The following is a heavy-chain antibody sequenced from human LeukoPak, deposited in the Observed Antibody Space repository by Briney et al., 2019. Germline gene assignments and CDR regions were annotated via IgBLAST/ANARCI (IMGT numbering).Heavy chain of an antibody. CDR1: GFTFSSYS. J-gene: IGHJ4*02. CDR3: AKDHYWSIDY. D-gene: IGHD3-3*01. CDR2: ISSSSSYI. Sequence: GGSLRLSCAASGFTFSSYSMNWVRQAPGKGLEWVSSISSSSSYIYYADSVKGRFTISRDNAKNSLYLQMNSLRAEDTGVYYCAKDHYWSIDYWGRGTLVTVSS. V-gene: IGHV3-21*01.